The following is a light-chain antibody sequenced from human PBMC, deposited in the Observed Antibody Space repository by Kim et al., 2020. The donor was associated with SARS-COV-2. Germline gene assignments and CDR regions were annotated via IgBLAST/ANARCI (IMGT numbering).Light chain of an antibody. V-gene: IGKV4-1*01. J-gene: IGKJ4*01. CDR2: WAS. CDR1: QSLLYSSNKKNY. CDR3: QQFFSTPLT. Sequence: DVVMTQSPDSLAVSLGERATINCKSSQSLLYSSNKKNYVAWYQQKPGQAPKLLIYWASTRDTGVPDRFSGSGSGTDFTLTITGLRAEDAALYYCQQFFSTPLTFGGGTKLEI.